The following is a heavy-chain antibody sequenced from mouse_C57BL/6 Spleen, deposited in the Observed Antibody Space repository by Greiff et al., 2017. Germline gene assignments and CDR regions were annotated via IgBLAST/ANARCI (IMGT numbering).Heavy chain of an antibody. Sequence: EVQLQESGPGLVKPSQSLSLTCSVTGYSITSGYYWNWIRQFPGNKLEWMGYISYDGSNNYNPSLKNRISITRDTSKNQFFLKLNSVTTEDTATYYCARDGETGTWYFDYWGQGTTLTVSS. D-gene: IGHD4-1*01. V-gene: IGHV3-6*01. CDR1: GYSITSGYY. J-gene: IGHJ2*01. CDR2: ISYDGSN. CDR3: ARDGETGTWYFDY.